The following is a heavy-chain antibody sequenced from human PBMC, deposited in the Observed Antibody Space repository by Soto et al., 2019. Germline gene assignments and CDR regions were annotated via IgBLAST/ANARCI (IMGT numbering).Heavy chain of an antibody. J-gene: IGHJ4*02. Sequence: SETLSLTCLVSGESISSSSYYWGWIRQPPGKGLEWIGSIYHSGRTYYNPSLKSRVSISIDTSKNQFSLKLSSVTAADTALYYCARQRTTVVTQAYFDYWGQGALVTVS. D-gene: IGHD2-21*02. V-gene: IGHV4-39*01. CDR2: IYHSGRT. CDR1: GESISSSSYY. CDR3: ARQRTTVVTQAYFDY.